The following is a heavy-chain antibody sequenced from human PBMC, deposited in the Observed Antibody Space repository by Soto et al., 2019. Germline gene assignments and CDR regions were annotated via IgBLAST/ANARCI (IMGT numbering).Heavy chain of an antibody. D-gene: IGHD3-3*01. CDR3: ARRRNNDFWSGYPDPDAFDI. Sequence: GESLKISCKGSGYSFTSYWIGWVRQMPWKGLEWMGIIYPGDSDTRYSPSLQGQVTISADKSISTAYLQWSSLKASDTAMYYCARRRNNDFWSGYPDPDAFDIWGQGTMVTVSS. V-gene: IGHV5-51*01. CDR1: GYSFTSYW. CDR2: IYPGDSDT. J-gene: IGHJ3*02.